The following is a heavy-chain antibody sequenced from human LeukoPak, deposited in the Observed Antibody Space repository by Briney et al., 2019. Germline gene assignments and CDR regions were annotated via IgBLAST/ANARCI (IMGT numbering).Heavy chain of an antibody. CDR1: GGSISISSYY. Sequence: SETLSLTCTVSGGSISISSYYWGWIRQPPGKGLEWIGTIYYSGITYYNPSLKSRVTISVDTSKNQFSLKLSSVTAADTAVYYCARQPEGWYGSYYYYMDVWGKGTTVTISS. J-gene: IGHJ6*03. CDR3: ARQPEGWYGSYYYYMDV. D-gene: IGHD6-19*01. V-gene: IGHV4-39*01. CDR2: IYYSGIT.